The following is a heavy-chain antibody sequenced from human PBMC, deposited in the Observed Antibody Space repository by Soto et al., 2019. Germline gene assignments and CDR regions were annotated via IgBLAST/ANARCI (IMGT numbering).Heavy chain of an antibody. CDR1: GLTFSNYA. D-gene: IGHD4-17*01. CDR2: ISYDGTNR. J-gene: IGHJ4*02. Sequence: QVHLVESGGGVVQPGRSLRLSCAASGLTFSNYAMHWVRQAPGKGLEWVAFISYDGTNRCYPDSVKGRFTISRDNSKNTLYLQLNRLKPEDTAVYYCASESSSTVTTGGGGSAKDYWGQGTLVTVSS. V-gene: IGHV3-30-3*01. CDR3: ASESSSTVTTGGGGSAKDY.